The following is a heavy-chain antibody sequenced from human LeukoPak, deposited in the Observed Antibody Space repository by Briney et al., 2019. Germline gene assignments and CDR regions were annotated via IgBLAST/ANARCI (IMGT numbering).Heavy chain of an antibody. CDR1: GYRFTNHY. Sequence: ASVKVSYKASGYRFTNHYMLWVRHAPAQGHESGGLFNPRGTSTIYAEKFQGRIIMTRDMSTTTDYMELSSLKSDDTAVYYCARDNSIHERGWWFDPWGQGTLVTVSS. D-gene: IGHD4-23*01. V-gene: IGHV1-46*01. CDR3: ARDNSIHERGWWFDP. CDR2: FNPRGTST. J-gene: IGHJ5*02.